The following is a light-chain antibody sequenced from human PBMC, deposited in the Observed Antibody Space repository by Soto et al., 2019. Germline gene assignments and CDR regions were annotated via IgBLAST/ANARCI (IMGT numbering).Light chain of an antibody. V-gene: IGLV2-14*01. CDR3: SSYTSSSTSYV. J-gene: IGLJ1*01. CDR2: DVS. Sequence: QSALTQPASVSGSPGQSITISCTGTSSDVGGYNYVSWYQQHPGKAPKLMMYDVSNRPSGVSNRFSGSKSGNTASLTISGLQAEDEADYYCSSYTSSSTSYVFGTGTKVTVL. CDR1: SSDVGGYNY.